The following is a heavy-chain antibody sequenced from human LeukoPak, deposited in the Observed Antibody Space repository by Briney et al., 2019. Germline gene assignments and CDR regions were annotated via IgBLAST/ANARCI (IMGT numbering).Heavy chain of an antibody. V-gene: IGHV3-20*04. CDR2: INWNGGST. CDR1: GFTFSSYE. D-gene: IGHD1-20*01. CDR3: ARDGGYNWNDVSPYYFDY. J-gene: IGHJ4*02. Sequence: GGSLRLSCAASGFTFSSYEMNWVRQAPGKGLEWVSGINWNGGSTGYADSVKGRFTISRDNAKNSLYLQMNSLRAEDTALYYCARDGGYNWNDVSPYYFDYWGQGTLVTVSS.